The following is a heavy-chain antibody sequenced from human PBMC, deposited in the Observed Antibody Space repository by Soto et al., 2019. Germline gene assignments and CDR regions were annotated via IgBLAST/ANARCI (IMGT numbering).Heavy chain of an antibody. CDR1: GFTFSSYG. V-gene: IGHV3-30*18. Sequence: LGGSLRLSCAASGFTFSSYGMHWVRQAPGKGLEWVAVISYDGSNKYYADSVKGRFTISRDNSKNTLYLQMNSLRAEDTAVYYCAKDGPGYSYGWIDYWGQGTLVTVSS. J-gene: IGHJ4*02. D-gene: IGHD5-18*01. CDR2: ISYDGSNK. CDR3: AKDGPGYSYGWIDY.